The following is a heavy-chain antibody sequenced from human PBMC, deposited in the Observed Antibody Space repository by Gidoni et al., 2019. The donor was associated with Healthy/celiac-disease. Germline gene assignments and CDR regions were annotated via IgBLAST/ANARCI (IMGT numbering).Heavy chain of an antibody. V-gene: IGHV4-34*01. Sequence: QVQRQQWGAGLLKPSETLSLTCAVDGGSFSGYYWSWIRQPPGKGLEWIGEINHSGSTNYNPSLKSRVTISVDTSKNQFSLKLSSVTAADTAVYYCARGRLTLHRTQPGAKNAFDIWGQGTMVTVSS. CDR2: INHSGST. CDR1: GGSFSGYY. J-gene: IGHJ3*02. D-gene: IGHD1-1*01. CDR3: ARGRLTLHRTQPGAKNAFDI.